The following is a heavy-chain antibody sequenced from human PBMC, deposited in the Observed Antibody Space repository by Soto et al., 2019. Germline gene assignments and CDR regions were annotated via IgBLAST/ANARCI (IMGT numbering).Heavy chain of an antibody. J-gene: IGHJ4*02. CDR1: GGYISSSSYY. CDR2: IYYSGST. CDR3: TRHPHGTYFWFDY. D-gene: IGHD1-26*01. Sequence: SETMSLTCTVSGGYISSSSYYWGWIRQPPGKGLEWIGIIYYSGSTYYNPSLKSRVTISVDTSKNQFSLKLSSVTAADTAVYYCTRHPHGTYFWFDYWGQGTLVTVSS. V-gene: IGHV4-39*01.